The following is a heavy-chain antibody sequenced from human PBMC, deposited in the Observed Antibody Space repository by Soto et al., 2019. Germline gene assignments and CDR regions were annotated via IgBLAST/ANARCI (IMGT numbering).Heavy chain of an antibody. J-gene: IGHJ4*02. CDR1: GFTFKAYA. CDR3: AKDEGTSSTVFDY. Sequence: QLLESGGASVQPGGSLRLSCVASGFTFKAYAMGWVRQAPGRGLEWVSSITATNGNTYYADSVRGRFTISRDNSRNSLFLQMNGLRAEDSALYYCAKDEGTSSTVFDYWGQGTRVTVPS. V-gene: IGHV3-23*01. CDR2: ITATNGNT. D-gene: IGHD4-4*01.